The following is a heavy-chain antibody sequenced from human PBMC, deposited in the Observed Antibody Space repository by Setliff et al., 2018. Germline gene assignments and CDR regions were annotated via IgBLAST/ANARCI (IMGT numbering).Heavy chain of an antibody. CDR3: ARTGTYRYFDY. CDR2: IHYSGNT. V-gene: IGHV4-39*01. Sequence: ETLSLTCTVSGFSINSGTHFWGWIRQPPGKGLEWIGRIHYSGNTYYNASLKSRVIISVDTAQNQFSLRSVTAADTAVYYCARTGTYRYFDYWGQGTQVTVSS. D-gene: IGHD1-1*01. CDR1: GFSINSGTHF. J-gene: IGHJ4*02.